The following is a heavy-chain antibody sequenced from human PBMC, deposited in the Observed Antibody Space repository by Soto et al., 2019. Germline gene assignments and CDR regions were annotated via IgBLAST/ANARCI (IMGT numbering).Heavy chain of an antibody. V-gene: IGHV1-69*13. J-gene: IGHJ4*02. CDR3: ARDLHYRSSPPFFGY. CDR1: GGTFSSYA. CDR2: IIPIFGTA. Sequence: SVKVCCKASGGTFSSYAISWVRQAPGQGLEWMGGIIPIFGTANYAQKFQGRVTITADESTSTAYMELSSLRSEDTAVYYCARDLHYRSSPPFFGYWGQGTLVTVSS. D-gene: IGHD6-6*01.